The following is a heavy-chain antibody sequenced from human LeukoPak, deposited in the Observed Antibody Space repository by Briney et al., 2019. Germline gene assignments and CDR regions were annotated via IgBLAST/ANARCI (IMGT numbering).Heavy chain of an antibody. V-gene: IGHV4-34*01. CDR3: ATTGYGGNSGDFDP. CDR1: GGSFSGYY. J-gene: IGHJ5*02. CDR2: IYYNGNT. Sequence: SETLSLTCAVYGGSFSGYYWGWIRQPPGKGLEWIGTIYYNGNTYYNPSLKSRVTISEDTSRNQFSLKLSSVTAADTAVYYCATTGYGGNSGDFDPWGQGTLVTVSS. D-gene: IGHD4-23*01.